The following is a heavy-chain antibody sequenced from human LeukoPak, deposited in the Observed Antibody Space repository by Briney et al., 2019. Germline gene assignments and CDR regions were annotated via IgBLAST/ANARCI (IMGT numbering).Heavy chain of an antibody. V-gene: IGHV1-2*04. Sequence: ASVRVSCKASGYTFTGYYMHWVRQAPGQGLEWMGWINPNSGGTNYAQKFQGWVTMTRDTSISTAYMELSSLRSEDTAVYYCARDNSYSDSSWWFDPWGQGTLVTVSS. CDR2: INPNSGGT. J-gene: IGHJ5*02. CDR1: GYTFTGYY. D-gene: IGHD1-26*01. CDR3: ARDNSYSDSSWWFDP.